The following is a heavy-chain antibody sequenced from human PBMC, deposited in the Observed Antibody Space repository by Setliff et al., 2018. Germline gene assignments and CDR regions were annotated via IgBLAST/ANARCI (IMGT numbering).Heavy chain of an antibody. J-gene: IGHJ4*02. D-gene: IGHD3-3*01. CDR1: GFTFNNYA. V-gene: IGHV3-23*03. CDR3: AKAASPLFAINGVEYYFDS. CDR2: IFSGGSSA. Sequence: PGGSLRLSCAASGFTFNNYAVSWVRQAPGKGLEWVSTIFSGGSSAYYADSVKGRFTISRDNSKSTLYLQMNSLRAEDTAVYFGAKAASPLFAINGVEYYFDSWGQGNLVTVSS.